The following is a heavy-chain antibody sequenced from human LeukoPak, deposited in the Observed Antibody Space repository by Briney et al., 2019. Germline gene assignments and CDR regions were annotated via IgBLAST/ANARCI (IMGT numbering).Heavy chain of an antibody. CDR2: IHYSGST. V-gene: IGHV4-59*08. D-gene: IGHD4-17*01. CDR1: GGSISSYY. Sequence: SETLSLTCTVSGGSISSYYWSWIRQPPGKGLEWIGCIHYSGSTNYNPSLKSRVTTSVDTSKNQFSLKLSSVTAADTAVYYCARHVVGKYGDYYFDYWGQGTLVTVSS. CDR3: ARHVVGKYGDYYFDY. J-gene: IGHJ4*02.